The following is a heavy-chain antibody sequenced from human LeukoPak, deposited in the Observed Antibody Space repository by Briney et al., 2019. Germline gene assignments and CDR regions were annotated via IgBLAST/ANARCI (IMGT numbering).Heavy chain of an antibody. V-gene: IGHV4-59*01. CDR1: GASIRSYY. J-gene: IGHJ4*02. CDR2: INYSGST. Sequence: SETPSLTCTVSGASIRSYYWNWLRQPPGKGLEWIGYINYSGSTNFNPSLKSRATISMDTSKHHFSLKLSSVTAADTAVYYCARDTRSYDSSGYYFFDFWGQGTLVTVSS. CDR3: ARDTRSYDSSGYYFFDF. D-gene: IGHD3-22*01.